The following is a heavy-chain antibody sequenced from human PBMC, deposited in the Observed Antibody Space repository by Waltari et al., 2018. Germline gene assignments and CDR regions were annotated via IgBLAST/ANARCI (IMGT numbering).Heavy chain of an antibody. CDR1: GFTFSSYS. CDR2: ISSSSSYI. J-gene: IGHJ4*02. D-gene: IGHD4-17*01. CDR3: ARPARDMTTVTTDSFDY. V-gene: IGHV3-21*01. Sequence: GFTFSSYSMNWVRQAPGKGPEWVSSISSSSSYIYYADSVNGRFTISRDNAKTSLYLQMNSLRAEDTAVYYCARPARDMTTVTTDSFDYWGQGTLVTVSS.